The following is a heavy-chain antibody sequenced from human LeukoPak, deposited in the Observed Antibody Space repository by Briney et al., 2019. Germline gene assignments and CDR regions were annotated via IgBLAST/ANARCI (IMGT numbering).Heavy chain of an antibody. Sequence: PGGSLRLSCAASGFTLSDFAMSWVRQAPGKGLEWVSSITGSGDRTYYTDSVKGRFTISRDNSKNTLYLQMNSLRAEDTAVYYCARDSPPPDDFWSGYWALDYYYGMDVWGQGTTVTVSS. V-gene: IGHV3-23*01. J-gene: IGHJ6*02. CDR2: ITGSGDRT. CDR1: GFTLSDFA. D-gene: IGHD3-3*01. CDR3: ARDSPPPDDFWSGYWALDYYYGMDV.